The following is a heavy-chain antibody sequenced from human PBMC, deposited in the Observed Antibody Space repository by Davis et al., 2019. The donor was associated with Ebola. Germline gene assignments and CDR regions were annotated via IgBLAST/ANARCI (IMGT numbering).Heavy chain of an antibody. V-gene: IGHV3-23*01. CDR2: ISGSGGST. Sequence: GESLKISCAASGFTFSSYAMSWVRQAPGKGLEWVSAISGSGGSTYYADSVKGRFTISRDNSKNTLYLQMNSLRAEDTAVYYCAKDQGLLLWFGELDYWGQGTLVTVSS. CDR3: AKDQGLLLWFGELDY. D-gene: IGHD3-10*01. CDR1: GFTFSSYA. J-gene: IGHJ4*02.